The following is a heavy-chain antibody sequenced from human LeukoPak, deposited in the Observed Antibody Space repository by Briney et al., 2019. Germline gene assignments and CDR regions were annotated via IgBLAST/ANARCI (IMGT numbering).Heavy chain of an antibody. V-gene: IGHV4-59*12. D-gene: IGHD3-16*01. J-gene: IGHJ5*02. CDR1: GGSISTYY. Sequence: SETLSLTCTVSGGSISTYYWSWIRQPPGKGLEWSGYIYYSGSTNYNPSLKSRVTISVATSKNQFSLRLTSVTAADTAVYYCARGDLYDGGGRNWFGPWGQGTLVTVSS. CDR2: IYYSGST. CDR3: ARGDLYDGGGRNWFGP.